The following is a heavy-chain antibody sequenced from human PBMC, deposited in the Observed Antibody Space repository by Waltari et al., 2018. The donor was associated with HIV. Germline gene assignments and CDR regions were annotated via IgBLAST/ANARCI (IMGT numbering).Heavy chain of an antibody. CDR2: RRTKANNDAT. CDR3: TVSSQIEYKY. D-gene: IGHD1-20*01. CDR1: GFIFSDAA. Sequence: EVQLVESGGGLVQPGESLKLSCAASGFIFSDAAMHWVRQAPGKGVGWVGRRRTKANNDATAYGASVKGRFTISRDDSSNTTFLQMNSLKIDDTAVYYCTVSSQIEYKYWGQGTLVTVSS. V-gene: IGHV3-73*01. J-gene: IGHJ4*02.